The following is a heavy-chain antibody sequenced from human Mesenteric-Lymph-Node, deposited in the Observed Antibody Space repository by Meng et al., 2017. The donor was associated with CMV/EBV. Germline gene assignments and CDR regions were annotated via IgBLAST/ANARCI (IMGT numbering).Heavy chain of an antibody. J-gene: IGHJ5*02. CDR3: AKIVVPAASNWFDP. V-gene: IGHV3-21*04. Sequence: GESLKISCAASGFTFSSYSMNWVRQAPGKGLEWVSSISSGSSYIFYADSVKGRFTISRDNSKNTLYLQMNSLRAEDTAVYYCAKIVVPAASNWFDPWGQGTLVTVSS. CDR2: ISSGSSYI. CDR1: GFTFSSYS. D-gene: IGHD2-2*01.